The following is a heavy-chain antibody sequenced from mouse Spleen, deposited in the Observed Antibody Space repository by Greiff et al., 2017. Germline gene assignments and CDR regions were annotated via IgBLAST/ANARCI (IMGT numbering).Heavy chain of an antibody. Sequence: EVHLVESGPGLVKPSQSLSLTCSVTGYSITSGYYWNWIRQFPGNKLEWMGYISYDGSNNYNPSLKNRISITRDTSKNQVFLKGNSGKTEDTATYYCASSRGDYWGQGTTLTVSS. CDR1: GYSITSGYY. CDR3: ASSRGDY. CDR2: ISYDGSN. D-gene: IGHD1-1*01. J-gene: IGHJ2*01. V-gene: IGHV3-6*01.